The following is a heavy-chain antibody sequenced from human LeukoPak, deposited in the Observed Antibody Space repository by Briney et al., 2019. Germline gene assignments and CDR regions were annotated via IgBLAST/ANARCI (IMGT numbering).Heavy chain of an antibody. CDR2: INPSGGST. J-gene: IGHJ4*02. Sequence: ASVKVSRKASGYTFTSYYMHWVRQAPGQGLEWMGIINPSGGSTSYAQKFQGRVTMTRDTSTSTVYMELSSLRSEDTAVYYCARGRAYCSSTSCPRDYWGQGTLVTVSS. CDR3: ARGRAYCSSTSCPRDY. V-gene: IGHV1-46*01. CDR1: GYTFTSYY. D-gene: IGHD2-2*01.